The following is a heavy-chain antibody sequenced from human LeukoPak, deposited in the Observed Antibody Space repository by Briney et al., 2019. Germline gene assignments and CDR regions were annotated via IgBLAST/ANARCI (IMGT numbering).Heavy chain of an antibody. V-gene: IGHV1-8*01. D-gene: IGHD2-8*02. CDR3: ARLSETPAFYPGGRYLYLAY. CDR2: MNPSTGNT. Sequence: GASVTASCKASGYTFSSYDINWVRQATGQGLEWMGWMNPSTGNTGYAQKFQGRVTMTRDTSTSTAYMELSSLKSEDTAVYYCARLSETPAFYPGGRYLYLAYWGQGAQVTVSS. J-gene: IGHJ4*02. CDR1: GYTFSSYD.